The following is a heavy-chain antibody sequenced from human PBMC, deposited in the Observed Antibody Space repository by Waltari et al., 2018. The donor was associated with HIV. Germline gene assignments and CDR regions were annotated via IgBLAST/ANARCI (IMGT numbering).Heavy chain of an antibody. CDR3: ARDWAHSSSWSRYYYHGMDV. Sequence: VHLVESGGGWVQPGGYQRVSCAAAVLAVRCIDMTCVRQAPGKGLEWVSVIYRGGSTYYADSVKGRFTISRDNSKNTLYLQMNSLRAEDTAVYYCARDWAHSSSWSRYYYHGMDVWGQGTTVTVSS. CDR2: IYRGGST. CDR1: VLAVRCID. D-gene: IGHD6-13*01. J-gene: IGHJ6*02. V-gene: IGHV3-66*01.